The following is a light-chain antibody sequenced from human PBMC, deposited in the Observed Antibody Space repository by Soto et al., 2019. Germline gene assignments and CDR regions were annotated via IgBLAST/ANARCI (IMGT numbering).Light chain of an antibody. CDR1: SSDIGGYNY. CDR2: EVT. V-gene: IGLV2-14*01. Sequence: QSALAQPASVSGSPGQSITISCTGGSSDIGGYNYVSWFQQHPGKAPKLMIYEVTNRPSGVSNRFSGSKSGSTASLTISGLKDQDEDDYYSSSYTSSNTLVFGTGTKVTV. CDR3: SSYTSSNTLV. J-gene: IGLJ1*01.